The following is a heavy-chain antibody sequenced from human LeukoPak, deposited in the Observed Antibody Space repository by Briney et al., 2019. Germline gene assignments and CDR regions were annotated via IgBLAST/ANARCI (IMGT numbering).Heavy chain of an antibody. J-gene: IGHJ4*02. CDR3: ARGVILRYFDWSSCFDY. Sequence: PSETLSLTCTVSGASISTYYWNWIRQPPGKGLEWIGYIYYTGSTNYNPSLKSRVTISVDTSKNQFSLKLSSVTAADTAVYYCARGVILRYFDWSSCFDYWGQGTLVTVSS. CDR2: IYYTGST. V-gene: IGHV4-59*01. D-gene: IGHD3-9*01. CDR1: GASISTYY.